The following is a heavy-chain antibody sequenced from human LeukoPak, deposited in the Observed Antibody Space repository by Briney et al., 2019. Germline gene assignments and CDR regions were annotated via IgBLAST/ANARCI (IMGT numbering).Heavy chain of an antibody. CDR1: GFTFSSYA. J-gene: IGHJ4*02. CDR2: ISSNGGST. Sequence: GGSLRLSCAASGFTFSSYAMHWVRQAPGKGLEYVSAISSNGGSTYYANSVKGRFTISRDNSKNTLYLQMGSLRAEDMAVYYCAREVSSSWTFDYWGQGTLVTVSS. V-gene: IGHV3-64*01. D-gene: IGHD6-13*01. CDR3: AREVSSSWTFDY.